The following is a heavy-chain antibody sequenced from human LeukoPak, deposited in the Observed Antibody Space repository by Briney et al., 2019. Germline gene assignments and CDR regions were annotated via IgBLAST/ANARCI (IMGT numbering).Heavy chain of an antibody. J-gene: IGHJ6*03. CDR2: ISAYNGNT. D-gene: IGHD4-11*01. Sequence: ASVKVSCKASGYTFTSSGFGWVRQAPGQGLEWMGWISAYNGNTNYAQTLQGRVTMTTDTSTNTAYMQLRSLRSDDTAVYYCARVTKSYYYYDYMDVWGNGTTVTVSS. CDR3: ARVTKSYYYYDYMDV. V-gene: IGHV1-18*01. CDR1: GYTFTSSG.